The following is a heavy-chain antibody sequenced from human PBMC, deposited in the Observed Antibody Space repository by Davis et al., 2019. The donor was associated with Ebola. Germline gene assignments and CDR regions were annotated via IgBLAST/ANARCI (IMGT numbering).Heavy chain of an antibody. J-gene: IGHJ4*02. CDR3: ARDGYNYSYFDY. D-gene: IGHD5-24*01. V-gene: IGHV4-59*01. Sequence: SETLSLTCTVSGASINSDYWNWIRQPPGKGLEWIGYIYYSGSTNYNPSLKSRVTILVDTSKNQFSLKLSSVTAADTAVYYCARDGYNYSYFDYWGQGTLVTVSS. CDR1: GASINSDY. CDR2: IYYSGST.